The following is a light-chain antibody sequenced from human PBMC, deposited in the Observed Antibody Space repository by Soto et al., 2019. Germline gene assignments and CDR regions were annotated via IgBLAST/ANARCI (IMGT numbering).Light chain of an antibody. J-gene: IGLJ3*02. CDR2: YVS. V-gene: IGLV2-14*01. CDR1: SSDVGGYNY. CDR3: SSYTRSSTLWV. Sequence: QSALTQPASVSGSPGQSITISCTGTSSDVGGYNYVSWYQQHPGKAPRLMIYYVSNRPSGVSNRFSGSKSGNTASLTISGLQAEDEADYYCSSYTRSSTLWVFGGGTKLTVL.